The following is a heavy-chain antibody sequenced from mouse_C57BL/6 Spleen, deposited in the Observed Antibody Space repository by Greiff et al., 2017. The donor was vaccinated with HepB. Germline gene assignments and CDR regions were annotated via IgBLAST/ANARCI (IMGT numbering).Heavy chain of an antibody. V-gene: IGHV1-54*01. CDR1: GYAFTNYL. Sequence: QVQLQQSGAELVRPGTSVKVSCKASGYAFTNYLIEWVKQRPGQGLEWIGVINPGSGGTNYNEKFKGNATLTADKSSSTAYMQLSSLTSEDSAVYFCARSGYSNPSFAYWGQGTLVTVSA. CDR2: INPGSGGT. J-gene: IGHJ3*01. D-gene: IGHD2-5*01. CDR3: ARSGYSNPSFAY.